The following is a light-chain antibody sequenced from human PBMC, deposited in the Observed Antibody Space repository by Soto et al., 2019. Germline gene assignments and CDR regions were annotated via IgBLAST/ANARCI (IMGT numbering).Light chain of an antibody. CDR1: QSISNS. Sequence: DIQMTQSPSSLSASVGHRVTITCRASQSISNSLNWYHQKPGKAPKLLIYAASSLQSGVPLRFSGSGSGTDFTLTITSLQPEDFATYYCQQSYSNPITFGQGTRLEN. CDR2: AAS. J-gene: IGKJ5*01. CDR3: QQSYSNPIT. V-gene: IGKV1-39*01.